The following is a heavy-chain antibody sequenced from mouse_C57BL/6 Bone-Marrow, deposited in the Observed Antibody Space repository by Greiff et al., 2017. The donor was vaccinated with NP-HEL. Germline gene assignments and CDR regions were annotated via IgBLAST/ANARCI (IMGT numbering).Heavy chain of an antibody. CDR2: INYDGSST. V-gene: IGHV5-16*01. J-gene: IGHJ4*01. CDR1: GFTFSDYY. Sequence: EVQRVESEGGLVQPGSSMKLSCTASGFTFSDYYMAWVRQVPEKGLEWVANINYDGSSTYYLDSLKSRFIISRDNAKNILYLQMSSLKSEDTATYYCARVRGYYAMDYWGQGTSVTVSS. D-gene: IGHD3-3*01. CDR3: ARVRGYYAMDY.